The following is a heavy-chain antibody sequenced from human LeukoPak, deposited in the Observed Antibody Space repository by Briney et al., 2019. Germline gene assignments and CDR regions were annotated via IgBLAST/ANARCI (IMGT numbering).Heavy chain of an antibody. Sequence: GKSLKISCKGSGYSFTSYWIGWVRQMPGKGLEWMGIIYPGDSDTRYSPSFQGQVTISADTSISTAYLQWSSLKASDTAMYYCARSGDSGSYYDNFDYWGQGILVTVSS. D-gene: IGHD1-26*01. V-gene: IGHV5-51*03. J-gene: IGHJ4*02. CDR3: ARSGDSGSYYDNFDY. CDR1: GYSFTSYW. CDR2: IYPGDSDT.